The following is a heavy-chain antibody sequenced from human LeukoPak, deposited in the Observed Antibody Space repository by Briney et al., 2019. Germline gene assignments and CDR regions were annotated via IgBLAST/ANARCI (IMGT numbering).Heavy chain of an antibody. CDR3: AGIVASAGAPVDY. CDR2: IYSSGSP. D-gene: IGHD6-13*01. CDR1: GGSIDSGSYH. J-gene: IGHJ4*02. V-gene: IGHV4-61*02. Sequence: SETLSLICTVSGGSIDSGSYHWSWIRQPAGKGLEWIGRIYSSGSPYYNPSLKSRVTISVDTSTSQFSLNLTSVTAADTAVYYCAGIVASAGAPVDYWGQGTLVTVSS.